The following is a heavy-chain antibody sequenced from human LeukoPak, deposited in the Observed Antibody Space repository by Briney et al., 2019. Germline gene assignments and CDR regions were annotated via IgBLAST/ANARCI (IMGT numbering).Heavy chain of an antibody. J-gene: IGHJ4*02. D-gene: IGHD6-13*01. CDR2: ISTYNGNP. Sequence: ASVKVSCKASGYTFTTYGISWGRQAPGQGLEWMGWISTYNGNPTYVQNLQGRVTMTTDTSTSTAYMELRSLRSDDTAVYYCARDSGRIAANFDYWGQGTLVTVSS. CDR3: ARDSGRIAANFDY. V-gene: IGHV1-18*01. CDR1: GYTFTTYG.